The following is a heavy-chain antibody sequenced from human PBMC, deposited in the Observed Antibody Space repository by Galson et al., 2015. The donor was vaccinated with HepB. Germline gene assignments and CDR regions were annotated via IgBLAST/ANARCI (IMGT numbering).Heavy chain of an antibody. CDR1: GDSVSSNSAA. CDR3: ARGWEGVAVAGRGYFDY. D-gene: IGHD6-19*01. CDR2: TYYRSKWYN. J-gene: IGHJ4*02. V-gene: IGHV6-1*01. Sequence: CAISGDSVSSNSAAWNWIRQSPSRGLERLGRTYYRSKWYNDYAVSVKSRITINPDTSKNQFSLQLNSVTPEDTAVYYCARGWEGVAVAGRGYFDYWGQGTLVTVSS.